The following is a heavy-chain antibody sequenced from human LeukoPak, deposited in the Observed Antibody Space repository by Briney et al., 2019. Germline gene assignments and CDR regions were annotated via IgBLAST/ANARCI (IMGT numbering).Heavy chain of an antibody. V-gene: IGHV4-34*01. D-gene: IGHD1-26*01. J-gene: IGHJ4*02. CDR1: GGSFSGYY. Sequence: SETLSLTCAVYGGSFSGYYWSWIRQPPGKGLEWIGEINHGGSTNYNPSLKSRVTISVDTSKNQFSLKLSSVTAADTAVYYCAITGSVGYWGQGTLVTVSS. CDR2: INHGGST. CDR3: AITGSVGY.